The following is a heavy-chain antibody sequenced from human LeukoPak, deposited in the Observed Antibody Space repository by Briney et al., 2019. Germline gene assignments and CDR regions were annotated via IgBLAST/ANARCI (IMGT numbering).Heavy chain of an antibody. CDR2: ISSSSSYI. CDR3: ARVLAAAGPVFDY. Sequence: PGGSLRLSCAASGFTFSSYSMNWVRQAPGKGLEWVSSISSSSSYIYYADSVKGRFTISRDNAKNSLYLQMNSLRAEDTAVYYCARVLAAAGPVFDYWGQGTLVTVSS. J-gene: IGHJ4*02. D-gene: IGHD6-13*01. V-gene: IGHV3-21*01. CDR1: GFTFSSYS.